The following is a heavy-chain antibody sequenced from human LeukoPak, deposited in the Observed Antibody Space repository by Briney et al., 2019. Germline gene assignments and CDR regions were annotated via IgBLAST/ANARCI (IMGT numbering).Heavy chain of an antibody. V-gene: IGHV3-23*01. J-gene: IGHJ4*02. Sequence: GGSLRLSCAASGFTFRNYGMIWVRQAPGKGVEWVSGISGSGDTTNYADSVKGRFTISRDNSKNTLYLQMNSLRAEDTAVYYCAKDDLAGRGWYKFDYWGQGTLSPSPQ. CDR1: GFTFRNYG. D-gene: IGHD6-19*01. CDR3: AKDDLAGRGWYKFDY. CDR2: ISGSGDTT.